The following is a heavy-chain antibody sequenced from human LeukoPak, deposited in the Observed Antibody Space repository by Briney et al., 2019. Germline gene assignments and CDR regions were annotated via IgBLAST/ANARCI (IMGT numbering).Heavy chain of an antibody. V-gene: IGHV3-30-3*01. CDR2: ISYDGSNK. J-gene: IGHJ6*02. CDR1: GFTFSSYT. CDR3: ARPRQGYSSSWGPRNYYYYYGMDV. Sequence: GGSLRLSCAASGFTFSSYTMHWVRQAPGKGLEWVAVISYDGSNKYYADPVKGRFTISRDNSKNTLYLQMNSLRAEDTAVYYCARPRQGYSSSWGPRNYYYYYGMDVWGQGTTVTVSS. D-gene: IGHD6-13*01.